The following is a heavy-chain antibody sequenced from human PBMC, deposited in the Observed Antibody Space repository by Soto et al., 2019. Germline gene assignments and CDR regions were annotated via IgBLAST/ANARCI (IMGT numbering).Heavy chain of an antibody. CDR3: ARNKYSSSWYCDYFDY. CDR1: GYTFTSYA. CDR2: INAGNGNT. V-gene: IGHV1-3*01. D-gene: IGHD6-13*01. J-gene: IGHJ4*02. Sequence: ASVKVSCKASGYTFTSYAMHWVRQAPGQRPEWMGWINAGNGNTKYSQKFQGRVTITRDTSASTAYMELSSLRSEDTAVYYCARNKYSSSWYCDYFDYWGQGTLVTVSS.